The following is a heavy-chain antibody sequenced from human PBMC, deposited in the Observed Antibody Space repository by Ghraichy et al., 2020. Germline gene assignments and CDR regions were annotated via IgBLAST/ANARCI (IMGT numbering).Heavy chain of an antibody. CDR3: AREGYSIAVAGTDY. Sequence: SETLSPTCIVSGYSISSGYYYWGWIRQPPGKGLEWIGSIYFTGSTYYNPSLKSRVTISVDTSKNQFSLKLSSVTAADTAMYYCAREGYSIAVAGTDYWGQGTLVTVSS. CDR1: GYSISSGYYY. V-gene: IGHV4-38-2*02. CDR2: IYFTGST. D-gene: IGHD6-19*01. J-gene: IGHJ4*02.